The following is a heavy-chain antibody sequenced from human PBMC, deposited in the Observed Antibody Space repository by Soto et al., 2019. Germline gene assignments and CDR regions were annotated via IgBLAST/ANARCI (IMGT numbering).Heavy chain of an antibody. CDR1: GGSISSYY. Sequence: PSETLSLTCPLSGGSISSYYWSWIRQPPGKGLEWIGNIFDSGSTNYNPSLKSRVTISVDTSKNQFSLRVRSVTAADTAVYYCARVGAAAAPGYFDYWGQGTLVTVSS. D-gene: IGHD6-13*01. J-gene: IGHJ4*02. CDR2: IFDSGST. V-gene: IGHV4-59*01. CDR3: ARVGAAAAPGYFDY.